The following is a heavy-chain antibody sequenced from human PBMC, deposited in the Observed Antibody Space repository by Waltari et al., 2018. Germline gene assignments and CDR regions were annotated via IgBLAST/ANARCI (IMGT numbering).Heavy chain of an antibody. D-gene: IGHD3-10*01. J-gene: IGHJ2*01. CDR2: FDPVDGET. CDR1: GYTLTELS. CDR3: ARGLMVQGVITYWYFDL. Sequence: QVQLVQSGAEVKKPGASVKVSCKVSGYTLTELSMHWVRQAPGKGLEWMGCFDPVDGETIYAQKFQGRVTMTEDTSTDTAYMELSSLRSEYTAVYYCARGLMVQGVITYWYFDLWGRGTLVTVSS. V-gene: IGHV1-24*01.